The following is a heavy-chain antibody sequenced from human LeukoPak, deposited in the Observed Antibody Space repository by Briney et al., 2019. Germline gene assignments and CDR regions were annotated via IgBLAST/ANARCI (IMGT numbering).Heavy chain of an antibody. V-gene: IGHV3-11*01. Sequence: GGSLRLSCAASGFTFSDYYMSWIRQAPGKGLEWVSYISSSGSTIYYAGSVKGRFTISRDNAKNSLYLQMNSLRAEDTAVYYCAKSFSHIAAAVDYWGQGTLVSVSS. J-gene: IGHJ4*02. D-gene: IGHD6-13*01. CDR3: AKSFSHIAAAVDY. CDR1: GFTFSDYY. CDR2: ISSSGSTI.